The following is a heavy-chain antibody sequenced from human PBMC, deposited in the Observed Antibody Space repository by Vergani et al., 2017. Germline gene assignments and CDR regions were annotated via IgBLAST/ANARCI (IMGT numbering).Heavy chain of an antibody. J-gene: IGHJ2*01. V-gene: IGHV5-51*03. CDR1: GYSFSNYW. CDR3: GRLEMDQFLSKESRWYFDF. Sequence: EVQLVQSGAEVKKPGESLKISCKASGYSFSNYWIGWVRQMSGKGLEWMGIIYPGDSDTRYSPSFQGQVTISADKSITTAYLQWGSLRASDTAVYYRGRLEMDQFLSKESRWYFDFWGRGTLVTVSS. D-gene: IGHD5-24*01. CDR2: IYPGDSDT.